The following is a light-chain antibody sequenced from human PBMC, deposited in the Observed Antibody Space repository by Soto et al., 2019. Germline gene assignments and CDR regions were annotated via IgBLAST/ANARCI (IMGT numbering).Light chain of an antibody. V-gene: IGLV1-44*01. CDR2: SNN. J-gene: IGLJ2*01. CDR3: AAWDDSLNGVV. CDR1: SSNIGSNT. Sequence: QLVLTQPPSASGTPGQRVTISCSGSSSNIGSNTVNWYQQLPGTAPKLLIYSNNQRPSGVPDRFSGSKSGTSASLAISGLQSEDEGDYYCAAWDDSLNGVVFGGGTKLTVL.